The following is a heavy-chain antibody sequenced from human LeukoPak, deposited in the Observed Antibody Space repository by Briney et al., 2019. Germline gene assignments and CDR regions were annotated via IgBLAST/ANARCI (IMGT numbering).Heavy chain of an antibody. CDR2: ISGSGGST. CDR3: AKDLDCSSTSCYPDY. V-gene: IGHV3-23*01. D-gene: IGHD2-2*01. CDR1: GFTFSSYA. J-gene: IGHJ4*02. Sequence: PGGSLRLSCAASGFTFSSYAMSWVRQAPGKGLEGGSAISGSGGSTYYADSVKGRFTISRDNSKNTLYLQMNSLRAEDTAVYYCAKDLDCSSTSCYPDYWGQGTLVTVSS.